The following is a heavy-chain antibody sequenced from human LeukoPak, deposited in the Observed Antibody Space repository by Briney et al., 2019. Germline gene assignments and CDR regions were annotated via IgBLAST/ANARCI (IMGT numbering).Heavy chain of an antibody. D-gene: IGHD3-10*01. CDR3: AAGEVRNGSGSYY. V-gene: IGHV4-39*07. Sequence: PSGTLSLTCTVSGGSVSSNNYYWGWIRQPPGKGLEWIGSIYYSGNTYYNPSLKSRVSMSVDTSKNQFSLKLSSVTAADTAVYYCAAGEVRNGSGSYYWGQGTLVTVSS. CDR2: IYYSGNT. CDR1: GGSVSSNNYY. J-gene: IGHJ4*02.